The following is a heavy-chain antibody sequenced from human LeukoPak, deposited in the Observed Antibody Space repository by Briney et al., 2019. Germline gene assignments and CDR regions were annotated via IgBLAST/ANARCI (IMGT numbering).Heavy chain of an antibody. J-gene: IGHJ4*02. D-gene: IGHD6-19*01. CDR1: GFTFSSYG. Sequence: GGSLRLSCAASGFTFSSYGMNWVRQAPGKGLEWVSTITGSSVSTYYADSVKGRFTISRDNSKNTLYLQMNSLGAEDTAIYYCAKAYTSGWYYFDYWGQGTLVTVSS. CDR2: ITGSSVST. CDR3: AKAYTSGWYYFDY. V-gene: IGHV3-23*01.